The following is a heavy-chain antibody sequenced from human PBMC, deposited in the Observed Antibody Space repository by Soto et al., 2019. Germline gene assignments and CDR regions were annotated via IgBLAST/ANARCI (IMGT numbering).Heavy chain of an antibody. V-gene: IGHV3-23*01. D-gene: IGHD6-13*01. CDR2: ISGSGGST. CDR1: GFTFSSYA. CDR3: AKDSSSSWYELDDY. J-gene: IGHJ4*02. Sequence: GGSLRLSCAASGFTFSSYAMSWVRQAPGKGLEWVSAISGSGGSTYYADSVKGRFTISRDNSKNTLYLQMNSLRAEDTAVYYCAKDSSSSWYELDDYWGQGTLVTVSS.